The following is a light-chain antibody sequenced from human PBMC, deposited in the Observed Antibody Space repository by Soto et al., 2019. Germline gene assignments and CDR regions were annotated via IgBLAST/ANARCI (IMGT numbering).Light chain of an antibody. CDR3: QQYYSYPFA. CDR2: AAY. CDR1: QGISSY. Sequence: AIRMTQSPSSLSASTGDRVTITCRASQGISSYLAWYQQKPAKATKLLIYAAYTLQSGVPSRFSGSGSGTDFTLTISCLQSEDFATYYCQQYYSYPFAFCPGTKVDIK. V-gene: IGKV1-8*01. J-gene: IGKJ3*01.